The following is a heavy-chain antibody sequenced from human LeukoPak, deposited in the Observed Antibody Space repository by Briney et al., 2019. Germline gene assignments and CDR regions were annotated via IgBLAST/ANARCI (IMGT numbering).Heavy chain of an antibody. CDR1: GLTFGKYW. CDR3: ARDQYDTWSRRGNFDS. D-gene: IGHD3-3*01. V-gene: IGHV3-7*03. J-gene: IGHJ4*02. CDR2: IKLDGSEK. Sequence: GGSLRLSCVASGLTFGKYWMSWVRQAPGKGLEWVANIKLDGSEKNYVDSVKGRFTISRDNTKNSLYLQMNSLRVGDTAVFYCARDQYDTWSRRGNFDSWGQGTLVIVSS.